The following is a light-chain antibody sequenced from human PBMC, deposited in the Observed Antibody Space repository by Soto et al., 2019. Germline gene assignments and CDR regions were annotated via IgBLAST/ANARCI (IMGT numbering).Light chain of an antibody. V-gene: IGKV3-15*01. CDR2: GVS. CDR3: QQYSQWPLT. Sequence: EIVLTQSPGTLSLSPGERATLSCGASQSVTSNLAWYQQKPGQAPRLLMYGVSTRATGIPARFGGSGSATEFTLTISSLQSEDFAVYYCQQYSQWPLTFGGGTKVDIK. J-gene: IGKJ4*01. CDR1: QSVTSN.